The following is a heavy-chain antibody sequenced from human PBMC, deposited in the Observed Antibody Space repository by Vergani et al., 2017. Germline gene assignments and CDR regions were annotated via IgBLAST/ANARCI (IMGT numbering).Heavy chain of an antibody. CDR1: GFTFDDYA. CDR3: ARDQDYGDYVPGGY. V-gene: IGHV3-9*01. J-gene: IGHJ4*02. D-gene: IGHD4-17*01. Sequence: EVQLVESGGGLVQPGRSLRLSCAASGFTFDDYAMHWVRQAPGKGLEWVSGISWNSGSIGYADSVKGRFTISRDNAKNSLYLQMNSLRAEDTAVYYCARDQDYGDYVPGGYWGQGTLVTVSS. CDR2: ISWNSGSI.